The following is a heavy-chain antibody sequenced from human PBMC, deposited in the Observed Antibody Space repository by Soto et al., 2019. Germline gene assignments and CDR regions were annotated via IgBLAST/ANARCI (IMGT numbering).Heavy chain of an antibody. Sequence: SGGSLRLSCSVSGFTFSMFSMHWVRQAPGKGLEYVSGISSNGDSTYYADSVKGRFTISRDNSKNTLYLQMSSLRAVDTAVYYCVHPRSTVQIPPTWGQGTLVTVSS. D-gene: IGHD4-17*01. CDR3: VHPRSTVQIPPT. V-gene: IGHV3-64D*06. CDR1: GFTFSMFS. J-gene: IGHJ5*02. CDR2: ISSNGDST.